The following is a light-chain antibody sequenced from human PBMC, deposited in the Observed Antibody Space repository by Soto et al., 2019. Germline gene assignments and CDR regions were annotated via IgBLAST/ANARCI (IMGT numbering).Light chain of an antibody. CDR3: QQYDSLPLT. CDR2: DAS. J-gene: IGKJ4*01. V-gene: IGKV1-33*01. Sequence: DLQMTHSPSSLSASVGDRVTITCRASQGISNYLNWYQQKPGKAPKLLIYDASNLGTGVPSRFSGNGDWTQFTLIITSLQPEDVGTYYCQQYDSLPLTVGGGTRVEIK. CDR1: QGISNY.